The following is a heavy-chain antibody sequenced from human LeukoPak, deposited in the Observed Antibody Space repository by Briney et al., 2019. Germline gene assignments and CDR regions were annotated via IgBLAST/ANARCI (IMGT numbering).Heavy chain of an antibody. CDR3: ARDLEYCTSTSCYYYYNYMDV. Sequence: GRSLRLSCAASGFTFSNYAMHWVRQAPGKGLEWVAVISYDGSNKYYADSVKGRFTISRDNSKNTLYLQMNSLRAEDTAVYYCARDLEYCTSTSCYYYYNYMDVWGKGTTVTVSS. V-gene: IGHV3-30-3*01. D-gene: IGHD2-2*01. CDR1: GFTFSNYA. J-gene: IGHJ6*03. CDR2: ISYDGSNK.